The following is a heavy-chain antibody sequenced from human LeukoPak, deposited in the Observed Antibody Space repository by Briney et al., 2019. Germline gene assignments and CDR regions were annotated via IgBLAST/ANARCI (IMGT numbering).Heavy chain of an antibody. CDR1: DDSISSYY. CDR2: IYHSGNT. V-gene: IGHV4-59*01. J-gene: IGHJ5*02. D-gene: IGHD1-20*01. Sequence: PSETLSLTCTVSDDSISSYYWSWIRQPPGEGLEWIGYIYHSGNTNYNPSLKSRVTILVDTSKNQFSLKLNSVTAADTAVYYCARAWTLPNTIIGWFDPWGQGTLVTVSS. CDR3: ARAWTLPNTIIGWFDP.